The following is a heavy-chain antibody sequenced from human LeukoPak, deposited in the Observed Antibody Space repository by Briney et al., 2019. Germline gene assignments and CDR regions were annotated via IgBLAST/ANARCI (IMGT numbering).Heavy chain of an antibody. V-gene: IGHV1-46*01. J-gene: IGHJ3*02. Sequence: ASVKVSCKASGYTFTSYYMHWVRQAPGQGLEWMGIINPSGGSTSYARKFQGRVTMTRDTSTSTVYMELSSLRSEDTAVYYCARDSARITMISDAFDIWGQGTMVTVSS. D-gene: IGHD3-22*01. CDR3: ARDSARITMISDAFDI. CDR1: GYTFTSYY. CDR2: INPSGGST.